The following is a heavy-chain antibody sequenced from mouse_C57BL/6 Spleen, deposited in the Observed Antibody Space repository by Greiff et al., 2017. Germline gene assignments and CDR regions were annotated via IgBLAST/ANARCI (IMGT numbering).Heavy chain of an antibody. CDR1: GYTFTSYW. Sequence: VQLQQPGAELVKPGASVKMSCKASGYTFTSYWITWVKQRPGQGLEWIGDIYPGSGSTNYNEKFKSKATLTVDTSSSTAYMQLSSLTSEDSAVYYWAIRGNGNYVGDYAMDYWGQGTSVTVSS. CDR2: IYPGSGST. V-gene: IGHV1-55*01. D-gene: IGHD2-1*01. J-gene: IGHJ4*01. CDR3: AIRGNGNYVGDYAMDY.